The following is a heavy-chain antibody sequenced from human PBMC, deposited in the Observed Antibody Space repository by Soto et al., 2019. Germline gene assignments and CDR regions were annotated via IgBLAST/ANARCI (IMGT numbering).Heavy chain of an antibody. J-gene: IGHJ6*03. V-gene: IGHV4-59*08. Sequence: QVQLQESGPGLVKPSETLPLRCSVSGGYISGHYWSWVRQTPVKGLEWIGYMYYSGSTNYNTSLKSRVTISGDTAKNHFYLRLTSVTAADTAVYYCARGPYYDRIWKYYYMDVWGKGTTVTVSS. CDR3: ARGPYYDRIWKYYYMDV. CDR2: MYYSGST. D-gene: IGHD3-16*01. CDR1: GGYISGHY.